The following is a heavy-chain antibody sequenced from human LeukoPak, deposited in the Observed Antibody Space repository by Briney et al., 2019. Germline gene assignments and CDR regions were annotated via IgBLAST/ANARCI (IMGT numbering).Heavy chain of an antibody. D-gene: IGHD4-11*01. CDR3: ARDDFSTYPGLNYFDY. CDR1: GYTFNYYA. Sequence: VASVKVSCKASGYTFNYYAVHWVRQAPGQRLEWMGWTNVGNDYTESSQKFQDRLTITSGTTATTVYMELSSLRSEDTAVYYCARDDFSTYPGLNYFDYWGQGSLVTVSS. CDR2: TNVGNDYT. J-gene: IGHJ4*02. V-gene: IGHV1-3*01.